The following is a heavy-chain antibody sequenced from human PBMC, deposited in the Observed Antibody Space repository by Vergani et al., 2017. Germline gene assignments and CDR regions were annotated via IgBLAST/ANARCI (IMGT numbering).Heavy chain of an antibody. CDR3: ARGIYGDYVSYYGMDV. D-gene: IGHD4-17*01. CDR2: IYYSGST. Sequence: QVQLQESGPGLVKPSETLSHTCTVSGGSISSYYWSWIRQPPGKGLEWIGYIYYSGSTNYNPSLKSRVTISVDTSKNQFSLKLSSVTAADTAVYYCARGIYGDYVSYYGMDVWGQGTTVTVSS. CDR1: GGSISSYY. V-gene: IGHV4-59*01. J-gene: IGHJ6*02.